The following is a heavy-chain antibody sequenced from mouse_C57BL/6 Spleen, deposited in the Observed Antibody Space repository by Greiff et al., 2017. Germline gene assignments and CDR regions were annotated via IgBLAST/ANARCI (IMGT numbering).Heavy chain of an antibody. Sequence: EVMLVESGGGLVKPGGSLKLSCAASGFTFSDYGMHWVRQAPEKGLEWVAYISSGSSTIYYADTVKGRFTTSRDNAKNTLFLQMTSLRSEDTAMYYCAKSYYSKGGFAYWGQGTLVTVSA. CDR2: ISSGSSTI. CDR1: GFTFSDYG. J-gene: IGHJ3*01. V-gene: IGHV5-17*01. CDR3: AKSYYSKGGFAY. D-gene: IGHD2-5*01.